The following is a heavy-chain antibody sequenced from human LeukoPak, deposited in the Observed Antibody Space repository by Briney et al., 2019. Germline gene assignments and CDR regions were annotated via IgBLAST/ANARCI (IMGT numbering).Heavy chain of an antibody. Sequence: PSQTLTLSCPVSGFSISSCGYYWICIPPHPGKGLVWIGHIYASWANYYNPSLKSCIILSVDTSKNQFPLMISSMTVADTANYYWALVYIRADHCDSSADAFDGWGQGTMVTVSS. CDR3: ALVYIRADHCDSSADAFDG. D-gene: IGHD3-22*01. J-gene: IGHJ3*01. V-gene: IGHV4-31*03. CDR1: GFSISSCGYY. CDR2: IYASWAN.